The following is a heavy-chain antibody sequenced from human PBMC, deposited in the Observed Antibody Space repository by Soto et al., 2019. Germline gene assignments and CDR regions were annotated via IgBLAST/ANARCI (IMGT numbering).Heavy chain of an antibody. CDR1: GGSFSGYN. Sequence: SETLSLTCAVYGGSFSGYNWTWIRQPPGKGLEWIGEINHSGSTNYNPSLKSRVTISVDTSKNQFSLKLSSVTAADTAVYYCAREVMRYYDSSGYSAFHYWGQGTLVT. CDR3: AREVMRYYDSSGYSAFHY. D-gene: IGHD3-22*01. CDR2: INHSGST. V-gene: IGHV4-34*01. J-gene: IGHJ4*02.